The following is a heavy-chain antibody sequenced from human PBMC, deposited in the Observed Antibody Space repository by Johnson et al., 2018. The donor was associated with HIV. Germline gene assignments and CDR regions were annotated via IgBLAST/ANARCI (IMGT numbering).Heavy chain of an antibody. Sequence: VQLVESGGGLIQPGGSLRLSCAASGFTFDNYGMSWVRQVPGKGLEWVSGIYWNGGSTGYAESVKGRFTISRDNAKNSLNLQMNSLRGEDTALYYCARVTIFGVTKVDALDMWGQGTMVTVSS. J-gene: IGHJ3*02. CDR2: IYWNGGST. V-gene: IGHV3-20*04. CDR1: GFTFDNYG. D-gene: IGHD3-3*01. CDR3: ARVTIFGVTKVDALDM.